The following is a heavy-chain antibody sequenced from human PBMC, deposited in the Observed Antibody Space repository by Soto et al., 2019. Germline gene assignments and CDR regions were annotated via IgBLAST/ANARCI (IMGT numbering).Heavy chain of an antibody. CDR3: ASDHIFPDAFEI. V-gene: IGHV1-18*04. D-gene: IGHD3-3*02. J-gene: IGHJ3*02. CDR2: ISAYNGNT. CDR1: GYTFTSYG. Sequence: ASVKFSCKSSGYTFTSYGISWVRQAPGQGLEWMGWISAYNGNTNYAQRLQGRVTMTTDTSTSTAYMELRSLRSDDTAVYYCASDHIFPDAFEIWGQGKMVTVSS.